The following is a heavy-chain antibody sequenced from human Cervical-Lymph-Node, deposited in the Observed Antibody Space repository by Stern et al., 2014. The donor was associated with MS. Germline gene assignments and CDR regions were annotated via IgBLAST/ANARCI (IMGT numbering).Heavy chain of an antibody. Sequence: VQLVESGAEVKKPGSSGKVSCKASGGTFSNYATSWVRQAPGQGLEWMGGIVPLFGKPNYAQKFQGRVTIPADESTSTAYMDLSSLRSEDTAVYYCASPLTATSVPFGYYGMDVWGQGTTVTVS. J-gene: IGHJ6*02. CDR2: IVPLFGKP. CDR3: ASPLTATSVPFGYYGMDV. CDR1: GGTFSNYA. D-gene: IGHD4-17*01. V-gene: IGHV1-69*01.